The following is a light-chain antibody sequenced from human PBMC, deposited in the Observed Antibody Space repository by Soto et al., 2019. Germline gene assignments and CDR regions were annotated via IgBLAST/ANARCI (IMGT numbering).Light chain of an antibody. CDR1: QDIKNY. CDR2: DAS. V-gene: IGKV1-33*01. Sequence: DIQMTQSPSSLSASVGDRVTITCQASQDIKNYLNWYQQKPGKAPNLLIYDASNLETGVASRFSGRGSGTHFTFTISSLQPEDIATYYCQHYDHLPPLSFGGGTKVEIK. CDR3: QHYDHLPPLS. J-gene: IGKJ4*01.